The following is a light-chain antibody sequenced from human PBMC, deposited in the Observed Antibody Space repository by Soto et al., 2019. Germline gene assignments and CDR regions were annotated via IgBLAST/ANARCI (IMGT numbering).Light chain of an antibody. J-gene: IGLJ1*01. CDR1: SSDVGGYNY. CDR2: EVN. Sequence: QSALTQPPSASGSPGQSVAISYTGTSSDVGGYNYVSWYQQHPGKAPKLMIYEVNKRPSGVPDRFSGSKSGNTAPLTVSGLQAEDEADYYCSSYAGSSNVFGTGTKVTVL. CDR3: SSYAGSSNV. V-gene: IGLV2-8*01.